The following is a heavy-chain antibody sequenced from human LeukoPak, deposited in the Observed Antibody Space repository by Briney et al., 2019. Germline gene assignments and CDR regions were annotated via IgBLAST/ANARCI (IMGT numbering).Heavy chain of an antibody. J-gene: IGHJ4*02. V-gene: IGHV1-69*05. CDR1: GGTFSSYA. Sequence: EASVKVSCKASGGTFSSYAISWVRQAPGQGLEWMGGIIPIFGTANCAQKFQGRVTITTDESTSTAYMELSSLRSEDTAVYYCAGGDVDTAMGPPDYWGQGTLVTVSS. D-gene: IGHD5-18*01. CDR3: AGGDVDTAMGPPDY. CDR2: IIPIFGTA.